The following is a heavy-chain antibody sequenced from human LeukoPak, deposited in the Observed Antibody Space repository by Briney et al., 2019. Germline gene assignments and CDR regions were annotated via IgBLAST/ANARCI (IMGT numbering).Heavy chain of an antibody. Sequence: GGSLRLSCAASGFTFSSYGMHWVRQAPGKGLEWVSYISSSSSTIYYADSVKGRFTISRDNAKNSLYLQMNSLRAEDTAVYYCARALNYYYMDVWGKGTTVTVSS. J-gene: IGHJ6*03. V-gene: IGHV3-48*01. CDR1: GFTFSSYG. CDR3: ARALNYYYMDV. D-gene: IGHD4/OR15-4a*01. CDR2: ISSSSSTI.